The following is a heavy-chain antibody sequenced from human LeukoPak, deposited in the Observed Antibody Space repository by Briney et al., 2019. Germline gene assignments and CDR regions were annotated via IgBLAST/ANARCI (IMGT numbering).Heavy chain of an antibody. CDR1: GFTFSSYA. CDR3: AKYSPYDILTGSTYYFDY. Sequence: PGGSLRLSCAASGFTFSSYAMSWVRQAPGKGLEWVSAISSSGGSTYYADSVKGRFTISRDNSKNTLYLQMTSLRAEDTALYYCAKYSPYDILTGSTYYFDYWGQGTLVTVSS. CDR2: ISSSGGST. V-gene: IGHV3-23*01. D-gene: IGHD3-9*01. J-gene: IGHJ4*02.